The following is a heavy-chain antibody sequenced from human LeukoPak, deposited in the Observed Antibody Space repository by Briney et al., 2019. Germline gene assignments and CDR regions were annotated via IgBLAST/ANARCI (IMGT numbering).Heavy chain of an antibody. J-gene: IGHJ4*02. V-gene: IGHV3-23*01. D-gene: IGHD3-22*01. CDR3: ARERGYYDSSGYYRRIFDY. CDR2: ISGSGGST. CDR1: GFTFSSYA. Sequence: GGTLRLSCAASGFTFSSYAMSWVRQAPGKGLEWVSAISGSGGSTYYADSVKGRFTISRDNSKNTLYLQMNSLRAEDTAVYYCARERGYYDSSGYYRRIFDYWGQGTLVTVSS.